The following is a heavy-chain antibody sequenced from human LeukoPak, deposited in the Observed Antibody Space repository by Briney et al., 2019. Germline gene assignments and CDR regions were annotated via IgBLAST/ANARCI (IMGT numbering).Heavy chain of an antibody. V-gene: IGHV1-46*01. CDR3: ARDLGVPPHSFDP. D-gene: IGHD1-26*01. Sequence: ASVTVSCKASGYTFTSYYMHWVRQAPGQGLEWMGIINPSGGSTIYAQKFQGRVTMTRDMSTSTVYMELSSLRSEDTAVYYCARDLGVPPHSFDPWGQGTLVTVSS. J-gene: IGHJ5*02. CDR1: GYTFTSYY. CDR2: INPSGGST.